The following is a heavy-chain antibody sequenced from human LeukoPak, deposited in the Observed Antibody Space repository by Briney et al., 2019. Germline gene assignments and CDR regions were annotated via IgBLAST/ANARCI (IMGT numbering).Heavy chain of an antibody. Sequence: PSETLSLTCTVSGGSISSGSYYWSWIRQPAGKGLEWIGRIYTSGSTNYNPSLKGRVTISVDTSKNQFSLKLSSVTAADTAVYYCARGYSSSSYLRYFDYWGQGTLVTVSS. D-gene: IGHD6-6*01. CDR2: IYTSGST. J-gene: IGHJ4*02. CDR3: ARGYSSSSYLRYFDY. CDR1: GGSISSGSYY. V-gene: IGHV4-61*02.